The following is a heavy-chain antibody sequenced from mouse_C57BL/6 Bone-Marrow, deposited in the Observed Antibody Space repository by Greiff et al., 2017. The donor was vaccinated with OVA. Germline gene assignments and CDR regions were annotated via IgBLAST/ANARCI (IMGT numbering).Heavy chain of an antibody. V-gene: IGHV1-69*01. D-gene: IGHD2-3*01. CDR3: ARSILYDGYYNYAMDY. J-gene: IGHJ4*01. CDR2: IDPSDSYT. CDR1: GYTFTSYW. Sequence: QVQLKESGAELVMPGASVKLSCKASGYTFTSYWMHWVKQRPGQGLEWIGEIDPSDSYTNYNQKFKGKSTLTVDKSSSTAYMQLSSLTSEDSAVYYCARSILYDGYYNYAMDYWGQGTSVTVSS.